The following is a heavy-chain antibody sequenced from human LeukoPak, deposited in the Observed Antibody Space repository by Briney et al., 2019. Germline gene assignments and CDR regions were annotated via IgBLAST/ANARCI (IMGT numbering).Heavy chain of an antibody. D-gene: IGHD3-10*01. Sequence: SETLSLTCAVSGGSISSSSYYWGWIRQPPGKGLEWIGSIYYSGSTYYNPSLKSRVTISVDTSKNQFSLKLSSVTAADTAVYYCARGRGEGRGIAMVRGVRAPSYNWFDPWDHGTQVTVSS. CDR2: IYYSGST. J-gene: IGHJ5*02. CDR3: ARGRGEGRGIAMVRGVRAPSYNWFDP. CDR1: GGSISSSSYY. V-gene: IGHV4-39*07.